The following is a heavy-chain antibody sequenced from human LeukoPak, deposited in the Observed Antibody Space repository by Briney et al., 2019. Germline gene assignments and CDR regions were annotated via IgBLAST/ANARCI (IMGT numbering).Heavy chain of an antibody. D-gene: IGHD6-13*01. J-gene: IGHJ4*02. V-gene: IGHV3-66*01. CDR1: GFTLNTNY. CDR3: AREVYSSTWFDL. CDR2: IYAGGNT. Sequence: PGGSLRLSCAASGFTLNTNYMNWVRQVPGKGLEWVSVIYAGGNTYYADSVKERFIISRDNSRNTLYLQMNSLRGDDTAVYYCAREVYSSTWFDLWGQGTLVTVSS.